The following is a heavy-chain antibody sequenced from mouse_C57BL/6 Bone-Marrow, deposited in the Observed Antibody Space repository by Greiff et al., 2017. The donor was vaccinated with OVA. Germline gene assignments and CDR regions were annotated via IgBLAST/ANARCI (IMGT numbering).Heavy chain of an antibody. Sequence: EVQLQQSGPELVKPGASVKISCKASGYTFTDYYMNWVKQSHGKSLEWIGDINPNNGGTSYNQKFKGKATLTVDKSSSTAYMELRSLTSEDSAVDYCARTYYSNYYAMDYWGQGTSVTVSA. D-gene: IGHD2-5*01. CDR2: INPNNGGT. CDR1: GYTFTDYY. CDR3: ARTYYSNYYAMDY. J-gene: IGHJ4*01. V-gene: IGHV1-26*01.